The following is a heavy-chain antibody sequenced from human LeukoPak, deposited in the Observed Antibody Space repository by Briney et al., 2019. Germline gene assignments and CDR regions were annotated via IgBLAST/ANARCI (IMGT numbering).Heavy chain of an antibody. D-gene: IGHD3-16*01. CDR1: GMTFSNHW. CDR2: IKTDGRTT. V-gene: IGHV3-74*01. Sequence: GGSLRLSCAASGMTFSNHWMHWVRQVPGKGLVWVSLIKTDGRTTIYADSVKGRFTVSRDNGKSTLYLQMNSLRAEDTAIYYCTTGPSYGYEWWGQGTVVTVSS. J-gene: IGHJ4*02. CDR3: TTGPSYGYEW.